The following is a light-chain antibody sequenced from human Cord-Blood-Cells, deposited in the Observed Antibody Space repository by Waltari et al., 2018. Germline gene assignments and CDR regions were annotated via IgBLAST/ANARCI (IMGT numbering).Light chain of an antibody. CDR2: TVS. Sequence: DIVLTQTPLSLPVTPGEPASISCRSSQSLLDSDDGNTYLDWYMQEPGQSPQLLIYTVSYLVSGVPYRFSGSGSGTDFTLKISRVEAEDVGVYYCMQRKEFPWTFGQGTKVEIK. CDR1: QSLLDSDDGNTY. J-gene: IGKJ1*01. V-gene: IGKV2-40*01. CDR3: MQRKEFPWT.